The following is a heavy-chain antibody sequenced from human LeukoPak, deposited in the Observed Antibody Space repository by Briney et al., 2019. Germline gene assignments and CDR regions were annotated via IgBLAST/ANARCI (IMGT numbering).Heavy chain of an antibody. CDR3: AREDGSGWYYFDY. Sequence: GGSLRLSCAASGFTFSSYSMNWVRQAPGKGLEWVSYISSSSSTIYYADSVKGRFTISRDNAKNSLYLQMNSLRAEDTAVYYCAREDGSGWYYFDYWGQGTLVTVSS. J-gene: IGHJ4*02. V-gene: IGHV3-48*04. CDR1: GFTFSSYS. CDR2: ISSSSSTI. D-gene: IGHD6-19*01.